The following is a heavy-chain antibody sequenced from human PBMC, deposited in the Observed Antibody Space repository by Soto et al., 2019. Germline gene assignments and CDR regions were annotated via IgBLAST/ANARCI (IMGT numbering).Heavy chain of an antibody. J-gene: IGHJ4*02. CDR2: IIPIFGTA. Sequence: GASVKVSCKASGGTFSSYAISWVRQAPGQGLEWMGGIIPIFGTANYAQKFQGRVTITADESTSTAYMELSSLRSEDTAVYYCATRVDIVVVTAIHPLTHPTYYFDYWGQGTLVTVSS. V-gene: IGHV1-69*13. CDR1: GGTFSSYA. D-gene: IGHD2-21*02. CDR3: ATRVDIVVVTAIHPLTHPTYYFDY.